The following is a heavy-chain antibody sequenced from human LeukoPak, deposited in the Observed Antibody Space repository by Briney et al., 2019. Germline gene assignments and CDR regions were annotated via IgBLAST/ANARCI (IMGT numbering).Heavy chain of an antibody. CDR1: GYSFTSYW. J-gene: IGHJ6*02. CDR3: ARALLWFGESHYGMDV. CDR2: IYPGDSDT. Sequence: GESLKISCKGSGYSFTSYWIGLVRQMPGKGLEWMGIIYPGDSDTRYSPSFQGQVTISADKSISTAYLQWSSLKASDTAMYYCARALLWFGESHYGMDVWGQGTTVTVSS. V-gene: IGHV5-51*01. D-gene: IGHD3-10*01.